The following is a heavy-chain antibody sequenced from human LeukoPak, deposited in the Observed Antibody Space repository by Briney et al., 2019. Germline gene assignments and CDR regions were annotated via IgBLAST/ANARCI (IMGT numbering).Heavy chain of an antibody. D-gene: IGHD3-22*01. J-gene: IGHJ4*02. CDR2: IRSKAYGGTT. CDR3: AREDYYDGSGYPAFDY. V-gene: IGHV3-49*03. CDR1: GFTFGDYA. Sequence: GGSLRLSCTASGFTFGDYAMSWFRQAPGKGLEWVGFIRSKAYGGTTEYAASVKGRFTISRDDSKSIAYLQMNSLRAEDTAVYFCAREDYYDGSGYPAFDYWGQGTLVTVSS.